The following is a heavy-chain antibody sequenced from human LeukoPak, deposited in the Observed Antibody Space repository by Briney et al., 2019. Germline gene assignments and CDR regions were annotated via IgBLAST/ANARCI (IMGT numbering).Heavy chain of an antibody. CDR3: ARDQQQLSPCFDY. D-gene: IGHD6-13*01. J-gene: IGHJ4*02. CDR2: IKQDGSEK. V-gene: IGHV3-7*01. Sequence: PGGSLRLSCAASGFTFSSYWMSWVRQAPGKGLEWVDNIKQDGSEKYYVDSVKGRFTISRDNAKNTLYLQMNSLRAEDTAVYYCARDQQQLSPCFDYWGQGTLVTVSS. CDR1: GFTFSSYW.